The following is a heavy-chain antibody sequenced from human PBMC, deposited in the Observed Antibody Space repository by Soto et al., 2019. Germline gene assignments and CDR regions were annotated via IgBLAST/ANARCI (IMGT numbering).Heavy chain of an antibody. CDR1: GGSISSYY. CDR3: ARMDCRGGSCFGNWFDP. J-gene: IGHJ5*02. CDR2: IYYSGST. Sequence: SETLSLTCTVSGGSISSYYWSWIRQPPGKGLEWIGYIYYSGSTNYNPSLKSRVTISVDTSKNQFSLKLSSVTAADTAVYYCARMDCRGGSCFGNWFDPWGQGPLVTVPQ. V-gene: IGHV4-59*01. D-gene: IGHD2-15*01.